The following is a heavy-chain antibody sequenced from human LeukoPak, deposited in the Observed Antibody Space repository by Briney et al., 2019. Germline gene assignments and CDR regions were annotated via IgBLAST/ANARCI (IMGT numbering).Heavy chain of an antibody. CDR2: IIPILGIA. V-gene: IGHV1-69*04. D-gene: IGHD5-12*01. CDR3: ARATMIAPQACIY. Sequence: SVKVSCKASGGTFSSYANSWVRQAPGQGLEWMGRIIPILGIANYAQKFQGRVTITADKSTSTAYMELSSLRSEDTAVYYCARATMIAPQACIYWGQGTLVTVSS. CDR1: GGTFSSYA. J-gene: IGHJ4*02.